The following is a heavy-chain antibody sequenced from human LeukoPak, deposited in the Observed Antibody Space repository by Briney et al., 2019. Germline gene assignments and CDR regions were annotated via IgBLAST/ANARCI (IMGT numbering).Heavy chain of an antibody. V-gene: IGHV4-39*07. CDR2: ISYSGSP. CDR3: ARDRQQLVRGDYFDY. CDR1: GGSISSYY. Sequence: SETLSLTCTVSGGSISSYYWGWIRQPPGKGLQWIGSISYSGSPYYNPSLKSRVTMSVDTSKNQFSLRLSSVTAADTAVYYCARDRQQLVRGDYFDYWGQGTLVTVSS. J-gene: IGHJ4*02. D-gene: IGHD6-13*01.